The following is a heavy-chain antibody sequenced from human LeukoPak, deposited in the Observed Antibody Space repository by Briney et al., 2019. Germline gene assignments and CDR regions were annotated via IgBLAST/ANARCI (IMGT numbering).Heavy chain of an antibody. CDR3: ARGPYASDAGY. D-gene: IGHD2-2*01. Sequence: SETLSLTCTVSGGSMNNYYWIWIRQPPGKGLEWIGYIYYSGSTTYNPSLKSRVTISVDSSKDQFSLKLSSVTAADTAVYYCARGPYASDAGYWGQGTLVTVSS. CDR1: GGSMNNYY. J-gene: IGHJ4*02. V-gene: IGHV4-59*12. CDR2: IYYSGST.